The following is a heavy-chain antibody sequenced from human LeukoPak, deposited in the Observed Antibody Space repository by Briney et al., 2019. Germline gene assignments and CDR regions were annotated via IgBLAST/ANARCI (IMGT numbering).Heavy chain of an antibody. CDR1: GGSISSYY. V-gene: IGHV4-4*07. J-gene: IGHJ4*02. CDR2: MYASGIT. CDR3: ARESGYYTNPYYFDY. D-gene: IGHD3-3*01. Sequence: SETLSLTCTVSGGSISSYYWSWIRQPAGKGLEWIGRMYASGITNYNPSLKSRVTMSVDTSKNQFSLKLSSVTAADTAVYYCARESGYYTNPYYFDYWGRGTLVTVSS.